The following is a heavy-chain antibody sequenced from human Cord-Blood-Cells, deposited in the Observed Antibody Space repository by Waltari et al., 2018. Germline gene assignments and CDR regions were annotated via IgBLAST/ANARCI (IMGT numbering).Heavy chain of an antibody. V-gene: IGHV4-31*03. CDR3: ARDDRGYCSSTSCYDAFDI. D-gene: IGHD2-2*01. CDR2: IYYRGST. Sequence: QVQLQESGPGLVKPSQTLSLTCTLSGGPISSGGYYCSWVRQHPGKGLEWIGYIYYRGSTYYNPSLKSRVTISVDTSKNQFSLKLSSVTAADTAVYYGARDDRGYCSSTSCYDAFDIWGQGTMVTVSS. CDR1: GGPISSGGYY. J-gene: IGHJ3*02.